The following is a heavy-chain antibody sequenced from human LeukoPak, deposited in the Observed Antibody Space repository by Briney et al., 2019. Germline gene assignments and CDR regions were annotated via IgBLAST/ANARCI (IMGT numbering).Heavy chain of an antibody. CDR1: GGSISSYY. D-gene: IGHD4-17*01. J-gene: IGHJ6*03. CDR2: IYYSGST. V-gene: IGHV4-59*01. CDR3: ARGPFDGPHYYYYMDV. Sequence: SETLSLTCTVSGGSISSYYWSWIRQPPGKGLEWIGYIYYSGSTNYNPSLKSRVTISVDTSKNQFSLKLSSVTGADTAVYYCARGPFDGPHYYYYMDVWGKGTTVTVSS.